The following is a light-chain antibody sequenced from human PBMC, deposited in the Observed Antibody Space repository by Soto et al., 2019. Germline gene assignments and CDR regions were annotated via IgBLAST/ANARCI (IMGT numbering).Light chain of an antibody. J-gene: IGKJ1*01. CDR2: AAS. CDR3: QQYNNWPPRT. V-gene: IGKV3-15*01. CDR1: QSVSNN. Sequence: EIVMTQSPATLSVSPGERATLSCRASQSVSNNLAWYQQKPGQAPRLLIYAASSRATGIPARFSGSGSGTEFTLTISSLQSEDFAVYYGQQYNNWPPRTFGQGTKVEMK.